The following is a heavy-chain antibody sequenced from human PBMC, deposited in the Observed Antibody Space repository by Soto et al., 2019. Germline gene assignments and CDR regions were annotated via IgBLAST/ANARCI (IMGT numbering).Heavy chain of an antibody. Sequence: GGSLRLSCAASGFTFSSYSMNWVRQAPGKGLEWVSSISSSSSYIYYADSVKGRFTISRDNAKNSLYLQMNSLRAEDTAMYYCARQSRVTGDPHDAFDIWGQGTMVTVSS. CDR2: ISSSSSYI. CDR1: GFTFSSYS. CDR3: ARQSRVTGDPHDAFDI. J-gene: IGHJ3*02. V-gene: IGHV3-21*04. D-gene: IGHD7-27*01.